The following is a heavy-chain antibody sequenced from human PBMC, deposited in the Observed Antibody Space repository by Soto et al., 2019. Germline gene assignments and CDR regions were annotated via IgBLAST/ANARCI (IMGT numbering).Heavy chain of an antibody. CDR2: MNPNSGNT. CDR1: GYTFTNFG. V-gene: IGHV1-8*01. D-gene: IGHD3-22*01. CDR3: ARGLLSADYYDSSGYYVYFDD. J-gene: IGHJ4*02. Sequence: ASVKVSCKASGYTFTNFGISWVRQATGQGLEWMGWMNPNSGNTGYAQKFQGRVTMTRNTSISTAYMELSSLRSEDTAVYYCARGLLSADYYDSSGYYVYFDDWGQGTLVTVSS.